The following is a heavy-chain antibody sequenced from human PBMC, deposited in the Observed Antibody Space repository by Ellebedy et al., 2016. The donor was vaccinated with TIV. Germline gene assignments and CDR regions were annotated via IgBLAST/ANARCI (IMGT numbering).Heavy chain of an antibody. CDR1: GGSISSGDYY. D-gene: IGHD6-19*01. CDR2: VYYSGST. CDR3: ARDSWLPDPGIDS. V-gene: IGHV4-39*07. Sequence: SETLSLTCTVSGGSISSGDYYWSWIRQPPGKGLEWIGNVYYSGSTYYNPSLKSRLTISIDTSKNQFSLKLTSVTAADTAVYYCARDSWLPDPGIDSWGRGTLVTVSS. J-gene: IGHJ4*02.